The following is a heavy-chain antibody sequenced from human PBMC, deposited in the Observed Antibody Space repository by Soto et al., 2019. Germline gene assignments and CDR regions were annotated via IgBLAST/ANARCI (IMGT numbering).Heavy chain of an antibody. J-gene: IGHJ5*02. CDR2: ISSSSSYT. CDR1: GFTFSDYY. Sequence: QVQLVESGGGLVKPGGSLRLSCAASGFTFSDYYMSWIRQAPGKGLEWVSYISSSSSYTNYADSVKGRFTISRDNAKNSLYLQRNSLRAGDTAVYYGARGGGDYYGSGSSNWFDPWGQGTLVTVSS. D-gene: IGHD3-10*01. V-gene: IGHV3-11*05. CDR3: ARGGGDYYGSGSSNWFDP.